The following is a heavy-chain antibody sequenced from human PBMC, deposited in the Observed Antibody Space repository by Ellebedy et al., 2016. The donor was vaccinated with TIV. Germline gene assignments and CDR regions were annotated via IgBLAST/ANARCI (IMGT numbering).Heavy chain of an antibody. J-gene: IGHJ4*02. V-gene: IGHV1-46*04. CDR1: GYTFTRYY. D-gene: IGHD3-3*01. Sequence: AASVKVSCKASGYTFTRYYMHWVRQAPGQGLEWMGIVNPSGGSTSYAPKLLGRVTMTRATSTSTVYMELSSLRSEDTAVYYCARDDLEDFWSGYPDYWGQGTLVTVSS. CDR3: ARDDLEDFWSGYPDY. CDR2: VNPSGGST.